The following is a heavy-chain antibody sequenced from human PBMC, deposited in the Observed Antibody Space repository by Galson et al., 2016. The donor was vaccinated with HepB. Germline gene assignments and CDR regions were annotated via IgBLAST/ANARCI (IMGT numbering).Heavy chain of an antibody. V-gene: IGHV3-74*01. Sequence: SLRLSCAASGFTFSSYWLYWVRQAPGKGLVWVSRINSDGGSTSYADSVKGRFTISRDNAKNTLYLQMNSLRAEDTAVYYCARGAYYYDDSGYCYYFDYWGQGTLVTVSS. D-gene: IGHD3-22*01. J-gene: IGHJ4*02. CDR1: GFTFSSYW. CDR3: ARGAYYYDDSGYCYYFDY. CDR2: INSDGGST.